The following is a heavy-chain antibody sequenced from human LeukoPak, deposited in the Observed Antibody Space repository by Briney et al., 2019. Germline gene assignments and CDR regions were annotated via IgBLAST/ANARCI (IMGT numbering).Heavy chain of an antibody. CDR2: ISGSGGST. D-gene: IGHD3-22*01. CDR3: AKGPYYYDSSGYIPFDY. J-gene: IGHJ4*02. CDR1: GFTFSSYA. V-gene: IGHV3-23*01. Sequence: GESLRLSCAASGFTFSSYAMSWVRQAPGKGLEWVSAISGSGGSTYYADSVKGRFTISRDNSKNTLYLQMNSLRAEDTAVYYCAKGPYYYDSSGYIPFDYWGQGTLVTVSS.